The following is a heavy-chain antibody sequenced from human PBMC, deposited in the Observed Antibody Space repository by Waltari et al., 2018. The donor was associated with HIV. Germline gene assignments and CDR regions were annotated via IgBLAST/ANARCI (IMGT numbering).Heavy chain of an antibody. J-gene: IGHJ1*01. D-gene: IGHD3-22*01. CDR1: GYLFTSHA. Sequence: QVQLVQSGAEVKKPGASVKVSCKASGYLFTSHAMHWVRQAPGQRLEWMGWINAGNGNTKYSQKFQGRITITRDTSASTVYMELSSLRSEDTSVYFCARAIDYYDSSGFQHWGQGTLVTVSS. CDR3: ARAIDYYDSSGFQH. V-gene: IGHV1-3*01. CDR2: INAGNGNT.